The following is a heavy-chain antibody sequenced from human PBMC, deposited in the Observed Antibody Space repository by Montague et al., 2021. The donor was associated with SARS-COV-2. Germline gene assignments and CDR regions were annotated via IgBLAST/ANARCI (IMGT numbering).Heavy chain of an antibody. J-gene: IGHJ6*02. CDR2: IYYSGRT. CDR1: GGSISGNY. Sequence: SETLSLTSTLSGGSISGNYWSWIRQPPGKGLEWNGYIYYSGRTKYNPFLESRVTVSVERSKNKVSLKLSSVTAADTAVYYCARLLRSCTNGVCHTYYYYAMDVWGQGTTVTVSS. V-gene: IGHV4-59*01. CDR3: ARLLRSCTNGVCHTYYYYAMDV. D-gene: IGHD2-8*01.